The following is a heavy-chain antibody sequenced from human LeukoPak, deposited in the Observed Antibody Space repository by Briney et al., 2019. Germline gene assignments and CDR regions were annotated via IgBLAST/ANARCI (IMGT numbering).Heavy chain of an antibody. CDR3: ARGQTYRTSSSWYPVFW. D-gene: IGHD6-13*01. J-gene: IGHJ4*02. Sequence: PGAPLRLSCAASGFPFGNDYMSGTRHAPRGGLEWGSYIISSGGTIYYADSVEGRFTTSRDNAKNSLYLQMNSLKAEDTAVYYCARGQTYRTSSSWYPVFWWGEGTVVVVS. CDR1: GFPFGNDY. CDR2: IISSGGTI. V-gene: IGHV3-11*01.